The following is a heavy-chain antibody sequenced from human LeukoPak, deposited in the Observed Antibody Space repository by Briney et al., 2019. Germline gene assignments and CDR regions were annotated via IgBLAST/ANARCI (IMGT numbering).Heavy chain of an antibody. CDR1: GFTFTTYA. Sequence: GGSLRLSCAASGFTFTTYAMSWFRQAPGKGLKWASVISGSGGTTYYADSVKGRFTISRDNSKNTLYLQMNSLGVEDTAVYYCANVGGTGWRFFDYWGQGTLVTVSS. D-gene: IGHD6-19*01. CDR3: ANVGGTGWRFFDY. V-gene: IGHV3-23*01. J-gene: IGHJ4*02. CDR2: ISGSGGTT.